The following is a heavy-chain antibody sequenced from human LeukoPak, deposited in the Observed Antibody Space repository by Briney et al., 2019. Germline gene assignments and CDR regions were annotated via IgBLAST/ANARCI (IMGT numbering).Heavy chain of an antibody. J-gene: IGHJ5*02. Sequence: SETLSLTCTVSGGSISSSSYYWGWIRQPPGKGLEWIGSIYYSGSTYYNPSLKSRVTISVDTSKNQFSLKLSSVTAADTAVYYCERDGRGSGTELNWFDPWAQGTLVTVSS. CDR2: IYYSGST. CDR1: GGSISSSSYY. D-gene: IGHD6-13*01. V-gene: IGHV4-39*07. CDR3: ERDGRGSGTELNWFDP.